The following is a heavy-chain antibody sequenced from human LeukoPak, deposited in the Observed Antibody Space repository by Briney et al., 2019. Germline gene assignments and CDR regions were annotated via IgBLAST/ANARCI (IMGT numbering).Heavy chain of an antibody. CDR2: INSGGSST. Sequence: GGSLRLSCTASAFTFSSYWMHWVRQAPGKGLVWVSHINSGGSSTSYADSVKGRFTISRDNAKNTLYLQMNSLRAEDTAVYYCARDRYSSAWYEEWGQGTLVTVSS. J-gene: IGHJ4*02. D-gene: IGHD6-19*01. CDR3: ARDRYSSAWYEE. V-gene: IGHV3-74*01. CDR1: AFTFSSYW.